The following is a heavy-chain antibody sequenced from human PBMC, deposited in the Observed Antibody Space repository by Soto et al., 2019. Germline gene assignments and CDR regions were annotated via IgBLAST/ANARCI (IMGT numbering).Heavy chain of an antibody. CDR2: IIPIFGTA. Sequence: SVKVSCKASGGTFSSYAISWVRQAPGQGLEWMGGIIPIFGTANYAQKFQGRVTITADESTSTAYMELSSLRSEDTAVYYCARGKDIVVVETSFDYWGQGTLVTVSS. CDR1: GGTFSSYA. V-gene: IGHV1-69*13. D-gene: IGHD2-15*01. CDR3: ARGKDIVVVETSFDY. J-gene: IGHJ4*02.